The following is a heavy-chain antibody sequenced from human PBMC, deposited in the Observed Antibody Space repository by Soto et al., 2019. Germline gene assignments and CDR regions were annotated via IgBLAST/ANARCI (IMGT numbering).Heavy chain of an antibody. J-gene: IGHJ4*02. CDR2: INHSGST. CDR3: ARGRVVAATFPFDY. D-gene: IGHD2-15*01. V-gene: IGHV4-34*01. CDR1: GGSFSGYY. Sequence: PSETLSLTCAVYGGSFSGYYWSWIRQPPGKGLEWIGEINHSGSTNYNPSLKSRVTISVDTSKNQFSLKLSSVTAADTAVYYCARGRVVAATFPFDYWGQGTLVTVSS.